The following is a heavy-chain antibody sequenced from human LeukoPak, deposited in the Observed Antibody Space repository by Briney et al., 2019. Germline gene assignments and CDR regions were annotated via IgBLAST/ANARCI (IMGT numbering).Heavy chain of an antibody. Sequence: ASVKVSCKASVYTFTSYGISWVRQAPGQGLEWMGWISAYNGNTNYAQKLQGRVTMTTDTSTSTAYMELRSVRSDDTAVYYCARDGSGWFGDAFDIWGQGTMVTVSS. CDR1: VYTFTSYG. CDR2: ISAYNGNT. D-gene: IGHD6-19*01. J-gene: IGHJ3*02. CDR3: ARDGSGWFGDAFDI. V-gene: IGHV1-18*01.